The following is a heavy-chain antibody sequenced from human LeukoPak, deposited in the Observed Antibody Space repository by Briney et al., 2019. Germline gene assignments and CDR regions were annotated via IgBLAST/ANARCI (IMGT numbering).Heavy chain of an antibody. CDR3: ARDSIWGDAYNSAFDY. CDR2: INPSSGGT. V-gene: IGHV1-2*02. CDR1: GYTFTGYC. D-gene: IGHD5-24*01. Sequence: ASVKVSCKASGYTFTGYCMHWVRQAPGQGLEWMGWINPSSGGTYYAQKFQGRVTITRDTSISTAYMELSRLRSDDTALYYCARDSIWGDAYNSAFDYWGQGTLVTVSS. J-gene: IGHJ4*02.